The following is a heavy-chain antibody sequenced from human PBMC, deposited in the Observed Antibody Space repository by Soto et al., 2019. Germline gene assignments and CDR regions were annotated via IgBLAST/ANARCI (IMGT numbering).Heavy chain of an antibody. CDR3: ARGTVTGSEYNYYYYGMDV. D-gene: IGHD1-1*01. Sequence: QVQLVQSGAEVKKPGSSVKVSCKASGGTFNSYAIDWVRQAPGQGLEWMGGIIPIFGTTNYAQKLQGRVKLTADESTRTADMELSTLRSEDTAVYYCARGTVTGSEYNYYYYGMDVWGQGTTVTVSS. CDR2: IIPIFGTT. V-gene: IGHV1-69*12. J-gene: IGHJ6*02. CDR1: GGTFNSYA.